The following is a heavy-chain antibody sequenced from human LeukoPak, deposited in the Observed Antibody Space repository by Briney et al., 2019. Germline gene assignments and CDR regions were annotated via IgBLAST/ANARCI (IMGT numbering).Heavy chain of an antibody. Sequence: PGGSLRLSCAASGFTFSSYGMHWVRQAPGEGLEWVAVISYDGSNKYYADSVKGRFTISRDNSKNTLYLQMNSLRAEDTAVYYCAKTRGSSGYLRFDYWGQGTLVTVSS. D-gene: IGHD3-22*01. CDR3: AKTRGSSGYLRFDY. CDR1: GFTFSSYG. CDR2: ISYDGSNK. J-gene: IGHJ4*02. V-gene: IGHV3-30*18.